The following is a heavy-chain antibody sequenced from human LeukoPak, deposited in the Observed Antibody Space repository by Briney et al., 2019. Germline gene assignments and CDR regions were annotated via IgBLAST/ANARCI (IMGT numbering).Heavy chain of an antibody. CDR2: IIPIFGTA. CDR3: ARDRAVAGPFDY. D-gene: IGHD6-19*01. Sequence: SVKVSCKASGGTFSSYAISWVRQAPGQGLEWMGGIIPIFGTANYAQKFQGRVTTTADESTSTAYMELSSLRSENTAVYYCARDRAVAGPFDYWGQGTLVTVSS. V-gene: IGHV1-69*13. J-gene: IGHJ4*02. CDR1: GGTFSSYA.